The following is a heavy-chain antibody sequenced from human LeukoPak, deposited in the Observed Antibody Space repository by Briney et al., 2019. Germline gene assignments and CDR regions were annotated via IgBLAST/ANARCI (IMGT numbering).Heavy chain of an antibody. V-gene: IGHV4-30-2*01. CDR2: IYHSGST. CDR1: GGSISSGGYY. J-gene: IGHJ4*02. CDR3: ASQGWGSSLDY. Sequence: PSQTLSLTCTVSGGSISSGGYYWSWIRQPPGKGLEWIGYIYHSGSTYYNPSLKSRVTISVDRSKNQFSLKLSSVTAADTAVYYCASQGWGSSLDYWGQGTLVTVSS. D-gene: IGHD3-16*01.